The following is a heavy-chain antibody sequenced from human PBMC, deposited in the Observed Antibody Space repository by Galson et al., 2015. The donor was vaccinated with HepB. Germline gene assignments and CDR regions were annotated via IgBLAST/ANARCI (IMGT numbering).Heavy chain of an antibody. J-gene: IGHJ3*02. V-gene: IGHV1-46*01. CDR2: INPSGGST. Sequence: SVKDSCKASGYTFTSYYMHWVRQAPGQGLEWMGIINPSGGSTSYAQKFQGRVTMTRDTSTSTVYMELSSLRSEDTAVYYCARARPIVVVTAMGLSDAFDIWGQGTMVTVSS. D-gene: IGHD2-21*02. CDR1: GYTFTSYY. CDR3: ARARPIVVVTAMGLSDAFDI.